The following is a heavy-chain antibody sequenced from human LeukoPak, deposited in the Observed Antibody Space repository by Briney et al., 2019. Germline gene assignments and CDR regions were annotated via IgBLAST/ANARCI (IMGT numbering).Heavy chain of an antibody. J-gene: IGHJ5*02. V-gene: IGHV3-11*01. CDR2: ISSSGSTI. CDR1: GFTFSDYY. D-gene: IGHD6-13*01. Sequence: PGGSQRLSCAASGFTFSDYYMSWIRQAPGKGLEWVSYISSSGSTIYYADSVKGRFTISRDNAKNSLYLQMNSLRAEDTAVYYCARDAYSSSWYVWFDPWGQGTLVTVSS. CDR3: ARDAYSSSWYVWFDP.